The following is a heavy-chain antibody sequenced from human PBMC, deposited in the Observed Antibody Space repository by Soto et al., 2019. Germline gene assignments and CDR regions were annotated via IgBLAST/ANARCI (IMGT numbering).Heavy chain of an antibody. V-gene: IGHV3-48*01. CDR2: ISSSSSTI. CDR3: ARDGRGSGSYYNVLDFDY. D-gene: IGHD3-10*01. CDR1: GFTFSSYS. Sequence: EVQLVESGGGLVQPGGSLRLSCAASGFTFSSYSMNWVRQAPGKGLEWVSYISSSSSTIYYADSVKGRFTISRDNAKNSLYLQMNSLRAEDTAVYYCARDGRGSGSYYNVLDFDYWGQGTLVTVSS. J-gene: IGHJ4*02.